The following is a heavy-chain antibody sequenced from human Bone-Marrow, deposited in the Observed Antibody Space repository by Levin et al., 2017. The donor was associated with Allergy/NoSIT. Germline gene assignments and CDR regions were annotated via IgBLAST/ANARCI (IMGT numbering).Heavy chain of an antibody. Sequence: GSLKISCAASGFSFSSYAMSWVRQAPGKGLEWVSAISGGGGSTYYADAVKGRFTISRDNSKNTLYLQMNSLRVEDTALYYCAKAHIVVIPAAIRSFDYWGQGTLVTVSS. CDR1: GFSFSSYA. J-gene: IGHJ4*02. V-gene: IGHV3-23*01. CDR2: ISGGGGST. D-gene: IGHD2-2*01. CDR3: AKAHIVVIPAAIRSFDY.